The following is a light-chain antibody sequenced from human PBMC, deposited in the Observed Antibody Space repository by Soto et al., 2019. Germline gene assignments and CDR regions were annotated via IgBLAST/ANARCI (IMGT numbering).Light chain of an antibody. V-gene: IGLV2-14*01. Sequence: QSALTQPASVSGSPGQSITISCTGTSSDVGGYSFVSWYQQHPGKAPKLMIYDVSNRPSGVSNRFSGSKSGNTASPTISGLQAEDEADYYCSSYTSSSTLVVFGGGTKLTVL. CDR1: SSDVGGYSF. CDR2: DVS. J-gene: IGLJ2*01. CDR3: SSYTSSSTLVV.